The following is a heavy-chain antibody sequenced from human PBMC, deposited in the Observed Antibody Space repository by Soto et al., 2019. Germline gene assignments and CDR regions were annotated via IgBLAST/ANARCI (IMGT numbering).Heavy chain of an antibody. J-gene: IGHJ6*02. Sequence: QVLLVQSGTAVTTPGSSVKVSCKASGGTLDSYAISWVRQAPGQGLEWLGGIITILTTTKYAQKFPGRVRSTADESTNTAYMELRCLRSDDTALYYCARGHSGSAVIHHYYSFDVWGPGTTVTVSS. CDR1: GGTLDSYA. V-gene: IGHV1-69*01. D-gene: IGHD3-10*01. CDR3: ARGHSGSAVIHHYYSFDV. CDR2: IITILTTT.